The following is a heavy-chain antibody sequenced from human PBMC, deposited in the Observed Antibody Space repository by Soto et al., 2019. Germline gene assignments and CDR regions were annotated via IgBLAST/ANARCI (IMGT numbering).Heavy chain of an antibody. Sequence: QVQLVQSGAEVKKPGASVKVSCKASGYIFTAFSMHWVRQAPGQGLEWMGVVHPSGGSTTYAQKGHGRSTMTRDTSTRTIYMDMSSLTSENTAVYYCARDENCSDGSCFSECYQRWCQRALVTVSS. CDR3: ARDENCSDGSCFSECYQR. D-gene: IGHD2-15*01. CDR2: VHPSGGST. CDR1: GYIFTAFS. J-gene: IGHJ1*01. V-gene: IGHV1-46*01.